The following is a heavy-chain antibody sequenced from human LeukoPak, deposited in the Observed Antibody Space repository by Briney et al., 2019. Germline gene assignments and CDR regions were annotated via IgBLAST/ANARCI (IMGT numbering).Heavy chain of an antibody. CDR3: AKDREPGHNDMDV. J-gene: IGHJ6*02. CDR1: GFTFSSYV. V-gene: IGHV3-23*01. CDR2: IGTVGDT. D-gene: IGHD1-26*01. Sequence: GGSLRLSCAASGFTFSSYVMTWVRQAPGKGLEWVATIGTVGDTYHADSVKGRFTISRDDSKNTLYLQMNSLRAEDTALYYCAKDREPGHNDMDVWGQGTTVTASS.